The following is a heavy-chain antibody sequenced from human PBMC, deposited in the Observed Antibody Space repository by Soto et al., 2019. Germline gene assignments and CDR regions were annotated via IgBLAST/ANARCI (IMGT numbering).Heavy chain of an antibody. J-gene: IGHJ4*02. CDR1: GYSFTSYW. V-gene: IGHV5-10-1*01. D-gene: IGHD3-22*01. Sequence: PGESLKISCKGSGYSFTSYWISWVRQMPGKGLEWMGRIDPSDSYTNYSPSFQGHVTISADKSISTAYLQWSSLKASDTAMYYCARHRRTMIVPGYWGQGTLVTVSS. CDR3: ARHRRTMIVPGY. CDR2: IDPSDSYT.